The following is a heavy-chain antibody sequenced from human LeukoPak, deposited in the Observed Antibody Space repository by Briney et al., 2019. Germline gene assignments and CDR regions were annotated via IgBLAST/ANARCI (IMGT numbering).Heavy chain of an antibody. CDR1: GYSISSGYY. J-gene: IGHJ4*02. V-gene: IGHV4-38-2*01. D-gene: IGHD1-14*01. CDR3: VRGIPPDY. CDR2: MYHSGST. Sequence: PSETLSLTCAVSGYSISSGYYWGWIRQPPGKGLEWIANMYHSGSTYYNPSLKSRVTISVDTSKNQLSLKLNFVTAADTAMYYCVRGIPPDYWGQGIPVAVSS.